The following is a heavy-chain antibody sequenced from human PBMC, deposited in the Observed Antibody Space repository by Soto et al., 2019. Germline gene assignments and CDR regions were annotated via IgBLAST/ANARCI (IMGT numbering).Heavy chain of an antibody. V-gene: IGHV1-69*01. CDR2: LIPILGTA. CDR3: ASLPSFFYGSGYGMDV. Sequence: QVQLVQSGTEVKKPGSSVKVSCKASGGTFRSNAISWVRQTPGQGLEWMGGLIPILGTANYAQKFQGRVTITADDSASTVYMELSSLRSDDTAVYYCASLPSFFYGSGYGMDVWGQGTTVVVSS. CDR1: GGTFRSNA. J-gene: IGHJ6*02. D-gene: IGHD3-10*01.